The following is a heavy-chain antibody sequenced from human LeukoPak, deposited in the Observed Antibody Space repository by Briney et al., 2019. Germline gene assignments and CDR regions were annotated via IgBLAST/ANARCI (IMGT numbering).Heavy chain of an antibody. V-gene: IGHV3-7*01. CDR1: GFTFTTYW. CDR2: IKQDGSEQ. D-gene: IGHD4-17*01. Sequence: TGGSLRLSCAASGFTFTTYWMNWGRQAPGKGLEWVANIKQDGSEQYYVDSVKGRFTISRDNAKNLLYLHMNNLRAEDTAVYYCARTIWTETTYRPFDIWGQGTMVAASS. J-gene: IGHJ3*02. CDR3: ARTIWTETTYRPFDI.